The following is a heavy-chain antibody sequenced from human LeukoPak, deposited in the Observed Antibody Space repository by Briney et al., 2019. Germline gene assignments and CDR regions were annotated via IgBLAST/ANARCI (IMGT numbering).Heavy chain of an antibody. CDR1: GYTFTSYG. J-gene: IGHJ3*02. D-gene: IGHD6-19*01. CDR2: IIPIFGTA. CDR3: ASYIAVAPLGAFDI. Sequence: SVKVSCKASGYTFTSYGISWVRQAPGQGLEWMGGIIPIFGTANYAQKFQGRVTIIADESTSTAYMELSSLRSEDTAVYYCASYIAVAPLGAFDIWGQGTMVTVSS. V-gene: IGHV1-69*13.